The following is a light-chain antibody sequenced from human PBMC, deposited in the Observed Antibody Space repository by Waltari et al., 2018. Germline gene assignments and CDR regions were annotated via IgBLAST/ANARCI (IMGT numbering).Light chain of an antibody. CDR1: QSVSSGY. CDR3: QQYASSSGYT. Sequence: EIVLTQSPGTLSLSPGERATLSCRASQSVSSGYLAWYQQKPGQAPRLLMSGASSSATGIPDRFSGSGSGTDFTLTISRLEPVDFAVYYCQQYASSSGYTFGQGTKLEIK. V-gene: IGKV3-20*01. J-gene: IGKJ2*01. CDR2: GAS.